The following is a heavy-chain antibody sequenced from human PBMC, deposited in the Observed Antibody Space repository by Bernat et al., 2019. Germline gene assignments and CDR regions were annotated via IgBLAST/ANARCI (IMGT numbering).Heavy chain of an antibody. V-gene: IGHV3-74*01. D-gene: IGHD2-21*01. J-gene: IGHJ4*02. CDR1: GFTFSSYW. CDR3: AKAYDRSTYYFDY. Sequence: EVQLVESGGGLVQPGGSLRLSCAASGFTFSSYWMHWVRQAPGKGLVWVSRINSDGSSTSNADSVKGRFTISRDNAKNTLYLQMNSLRAEDTAVYYCAKAYDRSTYYFDYWGQGTLVAVSS. CDR2: INSDGSST.